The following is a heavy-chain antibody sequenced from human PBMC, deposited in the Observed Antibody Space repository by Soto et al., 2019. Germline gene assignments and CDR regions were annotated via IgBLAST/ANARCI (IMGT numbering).Heavy chain of an antibody. D-gene: IGHD5-18*01. CDR3: TRDIYSYGSNFDY. J-gene: IGHJ4*02. CDR2: IRSKAYGGTT. Sequence: PGGSLRLSCTASGFTFGDYAMSWFRQAPGKGLEWVGFIRSKAYGGTTEYAASVKGRFTISRDDSKSIAYLQMNSLKTEDTAVYYCTRDIYSYGSNFDYWGQGTLVTVSS. V-gene: IGHV3-49*03. CDR1: GFTFGDYA.